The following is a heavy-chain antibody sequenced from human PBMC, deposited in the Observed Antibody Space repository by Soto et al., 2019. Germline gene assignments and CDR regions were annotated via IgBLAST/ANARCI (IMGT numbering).Heavy chain of an antibody. CDR1: GGTFSSYT. Sequence: QVQLVQSGAEVKKPGSSVKVSCKASGGTFSSYTISWVRQAPGQGLEWMGRIISILGIANYAQKFQGRVTITADKSTSTAYMELSSLRSEDTAVYYCASTEPGWFDPWGQGTLVTVSS. D-gene: IGHD1-26*01. V-gene: IGHV1-69*02. CDR3: ASTEPGWFDP. J-gene: IGHJ5*02. CDR2: IISILGIA.